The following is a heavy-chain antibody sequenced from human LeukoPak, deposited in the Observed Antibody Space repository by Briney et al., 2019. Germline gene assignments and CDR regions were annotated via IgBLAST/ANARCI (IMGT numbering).Heavy chain of an antibody. V-gene: IGHV3-21*01. D-gene: IGHD1-26*01. CDR1: GFTFSTYN. Sequence: GGSLRLSCAASGFTFSTYNMNWVRQAPGKGLEWVSSISSSSNYIYYADSVKGRFTISRDNAKNSLYLQLNSLRAEDTDVYYCARDVGASAPDAFDIWGQGTMVTVSS. J-gene: IGHJ3*02. CDR3: ARDVGASAPDAFDI. CDR2: ISSSSNYI.